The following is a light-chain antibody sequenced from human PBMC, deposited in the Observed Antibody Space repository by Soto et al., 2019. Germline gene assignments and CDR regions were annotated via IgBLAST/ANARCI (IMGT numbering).Light chain of an antibody. CDR3: QQYSTSPIS. Sequence: ENVWTQSPGTLSLSPGERATLSCRASLGTSRYLSWYQQRPGQAPRLLIYGASLRATGIPDGFSGSGSGTDFTLTITRLEPEDFAVKCCQQYSTSPISFGQGTRLQIK. CDR2: GAS. V-gene: IGKV3-20*01. CDR1: LGTSRY. J-gene: IGKJ5*01.